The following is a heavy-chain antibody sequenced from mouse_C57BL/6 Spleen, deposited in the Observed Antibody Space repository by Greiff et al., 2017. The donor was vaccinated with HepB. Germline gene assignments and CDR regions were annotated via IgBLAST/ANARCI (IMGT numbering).Heavy chain of an antibody. CDR2: IRNKANGYTT. D-gene: IGHD1-1*01. CDR1: GFTFTDYY. J-gene: IGHJ2*01. Sequence: EVHLVESGGGLVQPGGSLSLSCAASGFTFTDYYMSWVRQPPGKALEWLGFIRNKANGYTTEYSASVKGRFTISRENSQSILYLQMNALRAEDSATYYCARYGALYGDFDYWGQGTTLTVSS. V-gene: IGHV7-3*01. CDR3: ARYGALYGDFDY.